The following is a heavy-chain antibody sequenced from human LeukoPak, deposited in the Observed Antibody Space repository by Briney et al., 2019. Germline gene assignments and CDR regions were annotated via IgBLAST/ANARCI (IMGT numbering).Heavy chain of an antibody. CDR1: GDSISSYY. D-gene: IGHD2-8*02. J-gene: IGHJ6*02. CDR2: IYYTGST. Sequence: SETLSLTCTVSGDSISSYYWSWIRQPPGKRLEWIGYIYYTGSTNYNSSLKSRVSISEDTSKNHFSLNLSSVTAADTAVYYCVRSGPYWNYYGMDVWGQGTTVTVSS. V-gene: IGHV4-59*01. CDR3: VRSGPYWNYYGMDV.